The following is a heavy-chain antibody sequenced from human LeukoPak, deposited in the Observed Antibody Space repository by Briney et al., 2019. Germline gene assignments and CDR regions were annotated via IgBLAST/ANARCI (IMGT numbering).Heavy chain of an antibody. D-gene: IGHD2-15*01. Sequence: GRSLRLSCAASRLTFSSYGMHWVRQAPGKGLEWVAVIWYDGSNKYYADSVKGRFTISRDNSKNTLYLQMNSLRAEDTAVYYCARDRRAKLLDYWGRGTLVTVSS. CDR3: ARDRRAKLLDY. CDR1: RLTFSSYG. J-gene: IGHJ4*02. V-gene: IGHV3-33*01. CDR2: IWYDGSNK.